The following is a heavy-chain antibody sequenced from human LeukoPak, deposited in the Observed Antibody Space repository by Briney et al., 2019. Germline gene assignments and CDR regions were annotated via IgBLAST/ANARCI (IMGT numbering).Heavy chain of an antibody. Sequence: ASVKVSCKASGYTFTSYGISWVRQAPGQGLEWMGWMNPNSGNTGYAQKFQGRVTMTRNTSISTAYMELSSLRSEDTAVYYCARRYSYGWGYAFDIWGQGTMVTVSS. V-gene: IGHV1-8*02. CDR1: GYTFTSYG. CDR2: MNPNSGNT. D-gene: IGHD5-18*01. J-gene: IGHJ3*02. CDR3: ARRYSYGWGYAFDI.